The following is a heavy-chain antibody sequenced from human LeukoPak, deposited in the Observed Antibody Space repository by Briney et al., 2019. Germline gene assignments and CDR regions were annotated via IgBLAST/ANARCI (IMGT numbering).Heavy chain of an antibody. CDR1: GFTFSSYS. Sequence: GGSLRLSCAASGFTFSSYSMNWVRQAPGKGLEWVSSISSSSSYIYYADSVKGRFTISRDNAKNSLYLQMNSLRAEDTAVYYCARDPQDRRRYQEGYWGQGTLVTVSS. V-gene: IGHV3-21*01. CDR2: ISSSSSYI. CDR3: ARDPQDRRRYQEGY. J-gene: IGHJ4*02. D-gene: IGHD2-15*01.